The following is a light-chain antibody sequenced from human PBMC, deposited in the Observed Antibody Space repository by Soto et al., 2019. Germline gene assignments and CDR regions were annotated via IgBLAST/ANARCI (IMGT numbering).Light chain of an antibody. Sequence: QSVLTQSSSASASLGSSVKLTCTLSSGRTDYIIAWHQQQPGKAPRFLIKLEGSGTYNKGSGVPDRFSGSSSGTDRYLTISNLQSEDEADYYCETWDTYTHVFGTGTKLTVL. CDR1: SGRTDYI. J-gene: IGLJ1*01. V-gene: IGLV4-60*03. CDR3: ETWDTYTHV. CDR2: LEGSGTY.